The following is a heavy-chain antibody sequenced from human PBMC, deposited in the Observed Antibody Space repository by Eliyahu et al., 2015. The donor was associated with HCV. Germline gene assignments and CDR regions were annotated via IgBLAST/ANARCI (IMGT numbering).Heavy chain of an antibody. CDR2: IDPSXSYT. Sequence: EVQLVQSGAEVKKPGESLRIXCKGSGXSFTXYWXSWVRQMPGKGLEWMGRIDPSXSYTXYSPSFQGHVTISADKSISTAYLQWSSLKASDTAMYYCARLPCGGDCPWGFWGIWGQGTMVTVSS. J-gene: IGHJ3*02. CDR1: GXSFTXYW. V-gene: IGHV5-10-1*03. D-gene: IGHD2-21*02. CDR3: ARLPCGGDCPWGFWGI.